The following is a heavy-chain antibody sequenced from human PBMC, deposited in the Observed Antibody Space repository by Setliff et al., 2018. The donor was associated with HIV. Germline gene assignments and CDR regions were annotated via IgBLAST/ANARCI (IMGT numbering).Heavy chain of an antibody. CDR2: IIPSLGTA. J-gene: IGHJ3*02. Sequence: SVKVSCKSSGDTFSSYPITWVRQAPGQGLEWMGGIIPSLGTANYAQKFQGRVTITADKSTSTVYMELSSLRSEDTAVYYCARGPWIQLWSSELDAFDIWGQGTMVTVSS. D-gene: IGHD5-18*01. CDR1: GDTFSSYP. CDR3: ARGPWIQLWSSELDAFDI. V-gene: IGHV1-69*10.